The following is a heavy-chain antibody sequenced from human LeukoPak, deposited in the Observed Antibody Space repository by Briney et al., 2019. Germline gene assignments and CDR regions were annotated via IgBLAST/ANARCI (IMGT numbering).Heavy chain of an antibody. J-gene: IGHJ5*01. Sequence: SETLSLTCTVSGGSIIRGNYYWSWIRQPAGRGLEWIGRISARVSTVYNPSLKSRVTMSVDTSKNQFSLKLSSVTAADTAVYYCARWGEYSGYVFHSWGQGTLVTVSS. D-gene: IGHD5-12*01. V-gene: IGHV4-61*02. CDR3: ARWGEYSGYVFHS. CDR2: ISARVST. CDR1: GGSIIRGNYY.